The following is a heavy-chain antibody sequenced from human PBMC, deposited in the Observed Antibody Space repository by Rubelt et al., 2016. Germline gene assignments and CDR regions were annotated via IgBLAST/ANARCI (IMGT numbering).Heavy chain of an antibody. CDR2: INHSGST. D-gene: IGHD1-26*01. CDR1: GGSFSGYY. Sequence: QVQLQQWGAGLLKPSETLSLTCAVYGGSFSGYYWSWIRQPPGKGLEWIGEINHSGSTNYNPSLKSWVTISVDTSKNQFCLKLRSVAAADTAVYYFARWSQSWELSYYFDYWGQETLVTVSS. CDR3: ARWSQSWELSYYFDY. J-gene: IGHJ4*02. V-gene: IGHV4-34*01.